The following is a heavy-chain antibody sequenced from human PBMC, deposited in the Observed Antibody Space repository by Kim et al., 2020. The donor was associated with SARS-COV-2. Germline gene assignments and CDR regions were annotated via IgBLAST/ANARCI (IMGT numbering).Heavy chain of an antibody. CDR3: ARDKGGYGSGSSI. J-gene: IGHJ4*02. Sequence: ASVKVSCKASGYTFTGYYMHWVRQATGQGLEWMGWINPNSGGTNYAQKFQGRVTMTRDTSISTAYMELSRLRSDDTAVYYCARDKGGYGSGSSIWGQGTLCTVSS. D-gene: IGHD3-10*01. CDR2: INPNSGGT. V-gene: IGHV1-2*02. CDR1: GYTFTGYY.